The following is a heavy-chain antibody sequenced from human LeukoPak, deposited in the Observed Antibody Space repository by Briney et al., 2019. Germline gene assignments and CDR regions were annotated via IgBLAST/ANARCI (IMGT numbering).Heavy chain of an antibody. CDR1: GYSFTTYW. CDR2: IYPGDSDT. Sequence: GESLKISCKGSGYSFTTYWIGWVRQMPGKGLEWMGIIYPGDSDTRYSPSFQGLVTISADKSITTAYLQWSSLKASDTAMYYCARAVGIAVNGAFDIWGQGTMVTVSS. J-gene: IGHJ3*02. V-gene: IGHV5-51*01. D-gene: IGHD6-19*01. CDR3: ARAVGIAVNGAFDI.